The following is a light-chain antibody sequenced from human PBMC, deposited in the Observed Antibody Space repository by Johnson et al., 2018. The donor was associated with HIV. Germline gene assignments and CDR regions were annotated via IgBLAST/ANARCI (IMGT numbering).Light chain of an antibody. Sequence: QSVLTQPPSVSAAPGQKVTISCSGSSSNIGNNYVSWYQQLPGTAPKLLIYDNNKRPSGIPDRFSGSKSGTSATLGITGLQTGDEADYYCGTWDSSLIAFDVFGARTQVTVL. CDR2: DNN. CDR3: GTWDSSLIAFDV. V-gene: IGLV1-51*01. CDR1: SSNIGNNY. J-gene: IGLJ1*01.